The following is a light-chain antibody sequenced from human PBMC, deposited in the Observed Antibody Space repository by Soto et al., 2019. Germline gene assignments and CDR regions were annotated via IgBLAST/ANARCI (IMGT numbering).Light chain of an antibody. Sequence: QSALTQPASVSGSPGQSITISCTGTSRDIGAYNYVSWYLQHPGKAPKLMIYEVVNRPSGISNRFSGSKSGNTASLTISGLQAEDEADYYCCSYAGRYIYVFGSGTKVTVL. J-gene: IGLJ1*01. CDR2: EVV. CDR3: CSYAGRYIYV. V-gene: IGLV2-14*01. CDR1: SRDIGAYNY.